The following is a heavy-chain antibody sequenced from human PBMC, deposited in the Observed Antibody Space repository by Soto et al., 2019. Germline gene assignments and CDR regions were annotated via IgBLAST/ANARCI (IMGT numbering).Heavy chain of an antibody. CDR3: AKDASGLAYYYYGMDV. CDR2: ISWDGGST. CDR1: GFTFDDYT. D-gene: IGHD3-3*01. Sequence: EVQLVESGGVVVQPGGSLRLSCAASGFTFDDYTXXWXRQAPGKGLEWVSLISWDGGSTYYADSVKGRFTISRDNSKNSLYLQMNSLRTEDTALYYCAKDASGLAYYYYGMDVWGQGTTVTVSS. V-gene: IGHV3-43*01. J-gene: IGHJ6*02.